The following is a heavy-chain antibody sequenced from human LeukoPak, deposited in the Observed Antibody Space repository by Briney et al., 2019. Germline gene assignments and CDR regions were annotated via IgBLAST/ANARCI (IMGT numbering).Heavy chain of an antibody. D-gene: IGHD1-26*01. CDR3: ARDQEWELLGLTDAFDI. Sequence: GGSLRLSCAASGFTFSSYSMNWVRQAPGKGLEWVSSISISSSYIYYADSVKGRFTLSRNHAKNSLYLQMNSLRAEDTAVYYCARDQEWELLGLTDAFDIWGRGTMVTVSS. CDR2: ISISSSYI. V-gene: IGHV3-21*01. CDR1: GFTFSSYS. J-gene: IGHJ3*02.